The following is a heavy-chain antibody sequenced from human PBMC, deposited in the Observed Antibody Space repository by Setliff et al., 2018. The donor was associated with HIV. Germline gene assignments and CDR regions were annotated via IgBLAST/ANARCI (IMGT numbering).Heavy chain of an antibody. CDR1: GFTFDDYG. CDR3: ARVGGYRTDWSTIIGSFNY. V-gene: IGHV3-20*04. J-gene: IGHJ4*02. Sequence: LRLSCAASGFTFDDYGMSWVRQAPGKGLEWVSRINRNGGSTGYADSVKGRFAISRDNAKNSLYLQMHSLRAEDTALYYCARVGGYRTDWSTIIGSFNYWGQGAQVTVSS. CDR2: INRNGGST. D-gene: IGHD5-12*01.